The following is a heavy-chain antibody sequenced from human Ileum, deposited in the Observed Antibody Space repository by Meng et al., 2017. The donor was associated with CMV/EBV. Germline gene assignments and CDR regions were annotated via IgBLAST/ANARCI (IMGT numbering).Heavy chain of an antibody. Sequence: ASGFTFADARMTWVRRVAGKGLEWVGRIKDKDNSGTIDYAAPVKSKFTISRDDSKETLYLQMNSLRSDDAAVYYWAARTGMTDFDYWGQGTLVTVSS. D-gene: IGHD1-1*01. CDR3: AARTGMTDFDY. CDR2: IKDKDNSGTI. V-gene: IGHV3-15*01. J-gene: IGHJ4*02. CDR1: GFTFADAR.